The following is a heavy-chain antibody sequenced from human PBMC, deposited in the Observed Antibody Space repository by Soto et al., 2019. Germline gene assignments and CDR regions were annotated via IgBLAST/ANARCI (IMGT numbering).Heavy chain of an antibody. V-gene: IGHV3-74*01. CDR3: ARDMSTMPDY. J-gene: IGHJ4*02. D-gene: IGHD5-12*01. CDR2: TNTDGSFT. Sequence: EVQLVESGGGSVQPGGSLRLSCVAYGFTFSSHWIYWVRQAPGKGLVWVSRTNTDGSFTSYADSVKGRFTISRDNAKNTLYLQMNSLRADDTAVYYCARDMSTMPDYWGQGTLVTVSS. CDR1: GFTFSSHW.